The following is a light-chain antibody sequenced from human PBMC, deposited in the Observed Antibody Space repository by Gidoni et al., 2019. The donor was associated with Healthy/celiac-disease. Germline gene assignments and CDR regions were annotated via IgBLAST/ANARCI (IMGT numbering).Light chain of an antibody. CDR3: QQYYSTPYT. V-gene: IGKV4-1*01. J-gene: IGKJ2*01. Sequence: DIVMTQSPDSLAVSLGERATINCKSSQSVLYSSNNKNYLAWYQQKPGQPPKLLIYWASTRESGVPDRFRGSGSGTDFTLTISSLQAEYVAVYYCQQYYSTPYTFGQGTKLEIK. CDR2: WAS. CDR1: QSVLYSSNNKNY.